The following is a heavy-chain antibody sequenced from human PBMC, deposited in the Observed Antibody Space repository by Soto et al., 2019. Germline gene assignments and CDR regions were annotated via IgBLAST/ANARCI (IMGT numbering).Heavy chain of an antibody. CDR1: GYKLTIYP. D-gene: IGHD3-22*01. CDR3: ARDWTHYDSSGPGDY. J-gene: IGHJ4*02. V-gene: IGHV1-3*01. Sequence: DACKASGYKLTIYPMPLACPAPGQGLEWMGWINAGNGDTKYSQKFQGRVTITRDTSAITAYMELSSLRSEDTAVYYCARDWTHYDSSGPGDYWGQGTLVTVSS. CDR2: INAGNGDT.